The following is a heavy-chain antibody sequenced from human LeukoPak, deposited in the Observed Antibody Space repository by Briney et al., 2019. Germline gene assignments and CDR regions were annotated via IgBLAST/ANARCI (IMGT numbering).Heavy chain of an antibody. CDR2: IYYSGST. CDR1: GGSISSSSYY. D-gene: IGHD3-10*01. CDR3: ARHAGYGSGSYFDY. V-gene: IGHV4-39*01. J-gene: IGHJ4*02. Sequence: SETLSLTCTVSGGSISSSSYYWDWIREPPGKWLEWIGSIYYSGSTYYNPSLKSRVTISVDTSKNQFSLKLSSVTAADTAVYYCARHAGYGSGSYFDYWGQGTLVTVSS.